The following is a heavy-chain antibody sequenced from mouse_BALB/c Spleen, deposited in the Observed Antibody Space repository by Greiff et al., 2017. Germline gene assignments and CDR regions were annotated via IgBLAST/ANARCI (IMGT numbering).Heavy chain of an antibody. CDR1: GYAFSSYW. CDR2: IYPGDGDT. Sequence: VKLQESGAELVRPGSSVKISCKASGYAFSSYWMNWVKQRPGQGLEWIGQIYPGDGDTNYNGKFKGKATLTADKSSSTAYMQLSSLTSEDSAVYFCAREGDYYGSRRGNYYAMDYWGQGTSVTVSS. V-gene: IGHV1-80*01. CDR3: AREGDYYGSRRGNYYAMDY. D-gene: IGHD1-1*01. J-gene: IGHJ4*01.